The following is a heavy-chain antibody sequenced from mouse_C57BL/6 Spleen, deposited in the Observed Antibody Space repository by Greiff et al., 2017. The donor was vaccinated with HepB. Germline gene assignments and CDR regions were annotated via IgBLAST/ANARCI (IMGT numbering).Heavy chain of an antibody. V-gene: IGHV5-16*01. D-gene: IGHD2-14*01. CDR1: GFTFSDYY. Sequence: EVMLVESEGGLVQPGSSMKLSCTASGFTFSDYYMAWVRQVPEKGLEWVANINYDGSSTYYLDSLKSRFIISRDNAKNILYLQMSSLKSEDTATYYCARVRYYFDYWGQGTTLTVSS. J-gene: IGHJ2*01. CDR3: ARVRYYFDY. CDR2: INYDGSST.